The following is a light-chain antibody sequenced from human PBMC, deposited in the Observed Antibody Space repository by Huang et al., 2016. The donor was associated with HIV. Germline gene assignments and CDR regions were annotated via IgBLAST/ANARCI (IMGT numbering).Light chain of an antibody. CDR1: KSVSSY. CDR2: DAS. Sequence: EIVLTQSPATRSLSPGERATLSCRASKSVSSYLAWYQQKLGQAPRLLIYDASNGATGIPARFSGSGSGTDFTLTISSLEPEDFAVYSCQQRTNWPLTFGGGTKVEIK. J-gene: IGKJ4*01. CDR3: QQRTNWPLT. V-gene: IGKV3-11*01.